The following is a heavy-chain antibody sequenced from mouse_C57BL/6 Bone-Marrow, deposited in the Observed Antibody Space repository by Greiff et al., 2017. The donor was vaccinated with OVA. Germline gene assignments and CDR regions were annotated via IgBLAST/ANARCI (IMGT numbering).Heavy chain of an antibody. D-gene: IGHD2-2*01. V-gene: IGHV4-1*01. J-gene: IGHJ3*01. CDR3: ARPGYDGMAWFAY. CDR1: GIDFSRYW. CDR2: INPDSSTI. Sequence: EVKLQESGGGLVQPGGSLKLSCAASGIDFSRYWMSWVRRAQGKGLEWIGEINPDSSTINYAPSLKDKFIISRDNAKNTLYLQMSKVRSEETALYYCARPGYDGMAWFAYWGQGTLVTVSA.